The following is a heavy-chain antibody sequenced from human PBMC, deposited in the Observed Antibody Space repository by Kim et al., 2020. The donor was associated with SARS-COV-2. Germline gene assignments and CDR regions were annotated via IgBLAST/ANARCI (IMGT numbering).Heavy chain of an antibody. D-gene: IGHD2-21*02. V-gene: IGHV3-30*02. Sequence: ADSVKGRFTISRDNSKNTLYLQMNSLRAEDTAVYYCANDYCGGDCYPGPYWGQGTLVTVSS. CDR3: ANDYCGGDCYPGPY. J-gene: IGHJ4*02.